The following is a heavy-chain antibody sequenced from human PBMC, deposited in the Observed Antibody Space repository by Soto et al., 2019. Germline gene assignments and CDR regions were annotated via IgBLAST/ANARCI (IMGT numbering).Heavy chain of an antibody. Sequence: GESLKISCKGSGYSFTSYWIGWVRQMPGKGLEWMGIIYPGDSDTRYSPSFQGQVTISADKSISTAYLQWSSLKASDTAMYYCARHAEDDYYYYGKDVWGQGTTVTVSS. V-gene: IGHV5-51*01. CDR2: IYPGDSDT. CDR3: ARHAEDDYYYYGKDV. J-gene: IGHJ6*02. CDR1: GYSFTSYW.